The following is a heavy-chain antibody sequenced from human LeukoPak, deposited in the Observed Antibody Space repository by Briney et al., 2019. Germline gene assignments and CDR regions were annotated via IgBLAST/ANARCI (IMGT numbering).Heavy chain of an antibody. CDR2: IKHDGSDK. CDR3: LRGSGCAD. J-gene: IGHJ4*01. CDR1: GFTFNNFW. D-gene: IGHD6-19*01. Sequence: GGSLRLSCAAPGFTFNNFWMSWVRQAPGKGLEWGANIKHDGSDKHYVDSVKGRFTISRDNAKNSLTLQMNSLRAEDTAVYYCLRGSGCADWGQGTLVTVSS. V-gene: IGHV3-7*01.